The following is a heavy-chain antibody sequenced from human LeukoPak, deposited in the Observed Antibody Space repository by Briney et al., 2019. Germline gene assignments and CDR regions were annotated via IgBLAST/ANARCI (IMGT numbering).Heavy chain of an antibody. CDR3: ARDYDSSGYYPAYYFDY. J-gene: IGHJ4*02. V-gene: IGHV3-30*03. CDR2: ISYDGSNK. CDR1: GFTFSSYG. Sequence: PGGSLRLSCAASGFTFSSYGMHWVRQAPGKGLEWVAVISYDGSNKYYADSVKGRFTISRDNSKNTLYLQMNSLRAEDTAVYYCARDYDSSGYYPAYYFDYWGQGTLVTVS. D-gene: IGHD3-22*01.